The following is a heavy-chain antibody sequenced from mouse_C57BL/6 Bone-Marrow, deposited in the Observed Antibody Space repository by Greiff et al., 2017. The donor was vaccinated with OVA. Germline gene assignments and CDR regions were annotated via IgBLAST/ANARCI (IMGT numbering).Heavy chain of an antibody. CDR3: AFLYYDYGDAY. J-gene: IGHJ3*01. CDR1: GYTFTSYW. V-gene: IGHV1-64*01. CDR2: IHPNSGST. D-gene: IGHD2-4*01. Sequence: VQLQQPGAELVKPGASVKLSCKASGYTFTSYWMHWVKQRPGQGLEWIGMIHPNSGSTNYNEKFKSKATLTVDKSSSTAYMQLSSLTSEDSAVYYCAFLYYDYGDAYWGQGTLVTVSA.